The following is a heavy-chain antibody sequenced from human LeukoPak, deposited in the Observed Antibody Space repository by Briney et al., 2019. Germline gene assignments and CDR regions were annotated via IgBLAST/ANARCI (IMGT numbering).Heavy chain of an antibody. CDR3: ARQSRGQLWSKPRSPFDY. V-gene: IGHV5-51*01. CDR2: IYPGDSDT. Sequence: GESLKISCKGSGYSFTSYWIGWVRQMPGKGLEWMGIIYPGDSDTRYSPSFQGQVTISADKSISTAYLQWSSLKASDTAMYYCARQSRGQLWSKPRSPFDYWGQGTLVTVSS. J-gene: IGHJ4*02. D-gene: IGHD5-18*01. CDR1: GYSFTSYW.